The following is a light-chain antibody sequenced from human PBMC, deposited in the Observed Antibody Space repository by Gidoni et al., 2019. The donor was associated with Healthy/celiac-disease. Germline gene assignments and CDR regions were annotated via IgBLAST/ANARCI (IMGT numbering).Light chain of an antibody. CDR3: QQRSSWPLSFT. J-gene: IGKJ3*01. V-gene: IGKV3-11*01. Sequence: EIVLTQSPATLSLSPGARATLSCRASQSVSRYLAWYQQKPGQAPRLLIYDASNRATGIPARFSGSGSGTDFTLTISSLEAEDFAVYYCQQRSSWPLSFTFSPGTKVDFK. CDR1: QSVSRY. CDR2: DAS.